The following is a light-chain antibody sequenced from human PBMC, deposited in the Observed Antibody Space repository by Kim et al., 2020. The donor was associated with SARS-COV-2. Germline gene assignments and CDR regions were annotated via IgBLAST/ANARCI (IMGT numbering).Light chain of an antibody. J-gene: IGLJ3*02. V-gene: IGLV7-43*01. CDR1: TGAVTSNYY. CDR2: STN. Sequence: PGGTVTLTCASSTGAVTSNYYPLWFQQKPGQAPRALIYSTNDKHSWTPARFSGSLLGGKAALTLSGAQPENEAEYYCLLYYGGAQVFGGGTQLTVL. CDR3: LLYYGGAQV.